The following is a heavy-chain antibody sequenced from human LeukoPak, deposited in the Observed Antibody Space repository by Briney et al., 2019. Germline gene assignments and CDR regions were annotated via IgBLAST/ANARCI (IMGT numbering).Heavy chain of an antibody. J-gene: IGHJ2*01. CDR3: ARSQYSGSWPPRGWYFDL. CDR1: GFTVSASY. CDR2: IYSGGNT. Sequence: GGSLRLSCAVSGFTVSASYMSWVRQAPGKGLEWVSVIYSGGNTGYAGSVKGRFTISSDNSKNTLYLQMNSLRAEDTAVYYCARSQYSGSWPPRGWYFDLWGRGTLVTVSS. D-gene: IGHD1-26*01. V-gene: IGHV3-66*01.